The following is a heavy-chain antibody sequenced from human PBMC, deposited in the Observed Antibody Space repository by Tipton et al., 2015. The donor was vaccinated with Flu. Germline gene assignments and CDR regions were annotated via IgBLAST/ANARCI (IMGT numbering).Heavy chain of an antibody. V-gene: IGHV1-18*01. J-gene: IGHJ3*02. D-gene: IGHD2-15*01. CDR1: GYSFTNYG. CDR3: ARGWQEDAFGI. CDR2: ISPYSGDT. Sequence: QLVQSGAEVKKPGASVKVSCKASGYSFTNYGISWVRQAPGQGLEWMGWISPYSGDTNFAQRLQDRVTMTTDSSTTTAYMERRSLKSDDTALYFCARGWQEDAFGIWGQGTMVTVSS.